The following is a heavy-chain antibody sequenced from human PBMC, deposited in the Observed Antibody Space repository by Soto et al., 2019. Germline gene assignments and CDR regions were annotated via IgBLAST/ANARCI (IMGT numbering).Heavy chain of an antibody. CDR2: FDPEDGET. V-gene: IGHV1-24*01. CDR1: GYTLTELS. J-gene: IGHJ4*02. D-gene: IGHD4-17*01. Sequence: ASVKVSCKVSGYTLTELSMHWVRQAPGKGLEWMGGFDPEDGETIYAQKFQGRVTMTEDTSTDTAYMELSSLRSEDTAVYYCASIYGDYGSLDYWGQGTLVTVSS. CDR3: ASIYGDYGSLDY.